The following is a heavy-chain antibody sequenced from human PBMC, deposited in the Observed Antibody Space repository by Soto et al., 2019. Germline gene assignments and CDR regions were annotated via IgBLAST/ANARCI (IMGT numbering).Heavy chain of an antibody. J-gene: IGHJ4*02. CDR3: GRGRYGDY. V-gene: IGHV1-18*01. CDR2: ISAHNGNT. Sequence: QVHLVQSGAEVKKPGASVKVSCKGSGYCFTTYGITWVRQAPGQGLEWMAWISAHNGNTNYAQKLQGRVTVTRDTSTSTAYMELRSLRSDDTAGYYCGRGRYGDYWGQGALVTVSS. CDR1: GYCFTTYG. D-gene: IGHD1-1*01.